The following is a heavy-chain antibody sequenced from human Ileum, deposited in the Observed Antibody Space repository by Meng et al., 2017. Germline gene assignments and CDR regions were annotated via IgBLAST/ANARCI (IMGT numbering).Heavy chain of an antibody. Sequence: QVQLQGADPRLGRPSETPLLTCTVYCGTISNYYWGWIRPAVGKGLEWIGRMYGSVDTNYNPSLKSRVTMSVDPSKDQFSLKLTSVSAADTAVYYCARGSKYSSGYDYLDSWGQGTLVTVSS. V-gene: IGHV4-4*07. CDR3: ARGSKYSSGYDYLDS. J-gene: IGHJ4*02. CDR1: CGTISNYY. CDR2: MYGSVDT. D-gene: IGHD3-22*01.